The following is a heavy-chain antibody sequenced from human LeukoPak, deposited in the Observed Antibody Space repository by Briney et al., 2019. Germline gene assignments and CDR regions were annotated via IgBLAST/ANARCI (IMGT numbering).Heavy chain of an antibody. CDR2: ISASGHYI. J-gene: IGHJ6*03. V-gene: IGHV3-23*01. Sequence: GSLRLSCEASGFTFRSFAMSWVRQAPGKGLQWLSGISASGHYIYQADSVKGRFTISRDNSKNTLYIEINSLRVEDTAVYYCARDGSWGDYQFYFYMDVWGKGTTVTVSS. CDR1: GFTFRSFA. D-gene: IGHD2-2*01. CDR3: ARDGSWGDYQFYFYMDV.